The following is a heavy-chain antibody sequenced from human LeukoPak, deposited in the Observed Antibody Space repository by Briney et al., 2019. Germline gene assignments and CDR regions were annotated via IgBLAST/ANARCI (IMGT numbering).Heavy chain of an antibody. V-gene: IGHV4-39*02. D-gene: IGHD5-18*01. Sequence: SETLSLTCTVSGGPISSSRYSWGWIRQPPGKGLDWIGTINYSGSTYYNPSLKSRVTISVDTSKNQFSLRLSSVTAADTAVYYCARVGFGGYSYGYVDFWGQGTLVTVSS. CDR2: INYSGST. CDR3: ARVGFGGYSYGYVDF. J-gene: IGHJ4*02. CDR1: GGPISSSRYS.